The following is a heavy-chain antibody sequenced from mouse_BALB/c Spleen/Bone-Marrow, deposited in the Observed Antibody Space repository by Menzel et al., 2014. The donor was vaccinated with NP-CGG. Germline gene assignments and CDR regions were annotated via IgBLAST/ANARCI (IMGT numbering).Heavy chain of an antibody. CDR3: ARGGISVDY. J-gene: IGHJ2*01. V-gene: IGHV1-80*01. Sequence: VQLQQSGAELVRPGSSVKISCESSGYVFNTYWINWVKQRPGQGLEWIGQIYPGDGDTDYNGKFKDKATLTADKSSNTAYMQLSSLTSEDSAVYFCARGGISVDYWGQGTTLTVSS. CDR1: GYVFNTYW. CDR2: IYPGDGDT.